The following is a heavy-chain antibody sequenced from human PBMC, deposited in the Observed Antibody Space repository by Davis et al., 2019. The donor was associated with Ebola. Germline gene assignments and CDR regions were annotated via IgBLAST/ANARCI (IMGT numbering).Heavy chain of an antibody. CDR3: AKDISVGCSSTSCYKGAYYYYYGMDV. V-gene: IGHV3-30*18. J-gene: IGHJ6*02. CDR1: GFTFSSYG. D-gene: IGHD2-2*02. CDR2: ISYDGSNK. Sequence: GESLKISCAASGFTFSSYGMHWVRQAPGKGLEWVAVISYDGSNKYYADSVKGRFTISRDNSKNTLYLQMNSLRAEDTAVYYCAKDISVGCSSTSCYKGAYYYYYGMDVWGQGTTVTVSS.